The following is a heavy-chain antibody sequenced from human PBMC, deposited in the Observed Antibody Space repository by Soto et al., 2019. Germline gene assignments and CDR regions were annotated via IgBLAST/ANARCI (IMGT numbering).Heavy chain of an antibody. D-gene: IGHD4-17*01. CDR2: SSYGGSNK. V-gene: IGHV3-30*03. CDR1: GFTFSAFG. J-gene: IGHJ6*04. Sequence: QMQLVESGGGVVQPGTSLTLSCVASGFTFSAFGMHWVRQAPGKGLEWVAISSYGGSNKYYGDSVQGRFTISRDNSRDTRDLHMHPVRDEDTPVYYCASGPLRLPDYGDYAGYSCGMALRGKGTTVTVSP. CDR3: ASGPLRLPDYGDYAGYSCGMAL.